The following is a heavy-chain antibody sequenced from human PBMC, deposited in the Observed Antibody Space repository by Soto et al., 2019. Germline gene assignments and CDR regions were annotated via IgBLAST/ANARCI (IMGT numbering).Heavy chain of an antibody. Sequence: GGSLRLSCAASGFPFSTYGMHWVRQAPGKGLEWVAVIWSDGDTRYYADSVKGRFTISRDNSKNTLYLQLNSLRAEDTAIYYCAKTFTYTSGTTTRQNYYAMDVWGQGTTVTVSS. CDR2: IWSDGDTR. CDR3: AKTFTYTSGTTTRQNYYAMDV. CDR1: GFPFSTYG. J-gene: IGHJ6*02. V-gene: IGHV3-33*06. D-gene: IGHD4-17*01.